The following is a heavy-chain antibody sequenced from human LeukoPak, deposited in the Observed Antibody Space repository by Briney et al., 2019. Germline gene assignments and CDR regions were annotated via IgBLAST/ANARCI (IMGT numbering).Heavy chain of an antibody. CDR3: ARERYPNTGIVGATHFDY. J-gene: IGHJ4*02. CDR1: GFTFSSYA. Sequence: PSGRSLRLSCAASGFTFSSYAMHWVRQAPGKGLEWVAVISYDGSNKYYADSVKGRFTISRDNSKNTLYLQMNSLRAEDTAVYYCARERYPNTGIVGATHFDYWGQGTLVTVFS. V-gene: IGHV3-30-3*01. CDR2: ISYDGSNK. D-gene: IGHD1-26*01.